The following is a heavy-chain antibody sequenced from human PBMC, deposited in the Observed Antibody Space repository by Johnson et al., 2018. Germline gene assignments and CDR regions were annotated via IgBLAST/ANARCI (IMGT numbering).Heavy chain of an antibody. CDR3: ARGVGALPFDI. V-gene: IGHV4-39*07. CDR2: IYYSGST. J-gene: IGHJ3*02. CDR1: GGSISSSSYY. D-gene: IGHD1-26*01. Sequence: QVQLQESGPGLVKPSETLYLTCSVSGGSISSSSYYWGWIRQPPGKGLEWIASIYYSGSTYYNPSLKSRVTISVDTSKNQFSLKLTSVTAADTAVFFCARGVGALPFDIWGQGAMVTVSS.